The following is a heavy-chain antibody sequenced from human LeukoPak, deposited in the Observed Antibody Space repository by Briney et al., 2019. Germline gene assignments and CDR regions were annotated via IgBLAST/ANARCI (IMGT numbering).Heavy chain of an antibody. D-gene: IGHD2-2*01. CDR3: AREAPSTFYFDS. Sequence: GASEKVSCKASGYTFTSYNMHWVRQAPGQGLEWMGIIFPSGGSTIYAQNVQGRVTMTRDTSTSTVYMELSSLRSEDTAVDYCAREAPSTFYFDSWGQGNLVTVSS. V-gene: IGHV1-46*01. CDR2: IFPSGGST. J-gene: IGHJ4*02. CDR1: GYTFTSYN.